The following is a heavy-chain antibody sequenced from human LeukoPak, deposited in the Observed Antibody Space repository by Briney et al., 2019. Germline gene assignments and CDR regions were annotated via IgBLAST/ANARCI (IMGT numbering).Heavy chain of an antibody. CDR2: IYHSGST. CDR1: GYSISSGYY. J-gene: IGHJ6*03. V-gene: IGHV4-38-2*01. Sequence: SETLSLTCAVSGYSISSGYYWGWIRPPPGKGLEWIGSIYHSGSTYYNPSLKSRVTISVDTSKNQFSLKLSSVTAADTAVYYCARTTSNGHYYYMDVWGKGTTVTVSS. CDR3: ARTTSNGHYYYMDV. D-gene: IGHD2-8*01.